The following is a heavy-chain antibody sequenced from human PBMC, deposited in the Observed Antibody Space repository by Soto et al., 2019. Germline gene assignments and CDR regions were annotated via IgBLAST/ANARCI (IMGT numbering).Heavy chain of an antibody. CDR3: AGGVGDAV. CDR2: INQDGSEK. Sequence: EVHLVESGGGLVQTGGSLRLSCAIFESTVSRDWMNWVRQAPGKGLEWVAHINQDGSEKYYVDSVKGRFTISRDNAKKALYLQMNSLSPADTARYSWAGGVGDAVWGQGTLVTVSS. D-gene: IGHD1-26*01. CDR1: ESTVSRDW. V-gene: IGHV3-7*04. J-gene: IGHJ4*02.